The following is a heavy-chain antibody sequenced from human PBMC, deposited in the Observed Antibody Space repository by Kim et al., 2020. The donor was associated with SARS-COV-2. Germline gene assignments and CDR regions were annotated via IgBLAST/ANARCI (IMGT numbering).Heavy chain of an antibody. J-gene: IGHJ4*02. CDR3: AREGGYSSGSGDY. D-gene: IGHD5-18*01. V-gene: IGHV3-53*01. CDR2: IYSGGST. CDR1: GFTVSSNY. Sequence: GGSLRLSCAASGFTVSSNYMSWVRQAPGKGLEWVSVIYSGGSTYYADTVKGRFTISRDNSKNTLYLQMNSLRAEDTAVYYCAREGGYSSGSGDYWGQGTLVTVSS.